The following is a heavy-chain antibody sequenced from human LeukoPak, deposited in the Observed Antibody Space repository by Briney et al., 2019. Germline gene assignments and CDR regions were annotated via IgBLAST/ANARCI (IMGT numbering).Heavy chain of an antibody. CDR1: GFIFSKCG. J-gene: IGHJ6*02. D-gene: IGHD3-16*01. V-gene: IGHV3-30*18. Sequence: PGGSLRLSCAASGFIFSKCGMHWVRQAPGKGLEWVAVISYDGSNKNYADSVKGRFTISRDNSEKTLYLQMNSLRVEDTAVYYCAKGRGAYYYYAMDVWGQGTTVTVSS. CDR3: AKGRGAYYYYAMDV. CDR2: ISYDGSNK.